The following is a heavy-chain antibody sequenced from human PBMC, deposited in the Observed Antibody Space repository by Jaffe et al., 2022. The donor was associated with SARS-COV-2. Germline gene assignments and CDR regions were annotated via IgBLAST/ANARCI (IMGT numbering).Heavy chain of an antibody. CDR2: TSGSGDDS. V-gene: IGHV3-23*01. J-gene: IGHJ4*01. D-gene: IGHD6-19*01. CDR3: VKEVAVTGEGIFDY. CDR1: GFTFNASA. Sequence: EVQLLESGGGLVQPGGSLRLTCAASGFTFNASAMSWVRQPPGKGLQWVSTTSGSGDDSYYADSVKGRFSMSRDNSKKTLYLQLESLRAEDTAVYYCVKEVAVTGEGIFDYWGHGTLVTVSS.